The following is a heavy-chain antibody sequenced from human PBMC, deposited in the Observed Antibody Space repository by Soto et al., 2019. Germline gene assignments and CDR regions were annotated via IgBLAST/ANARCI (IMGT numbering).Heavy chain of an antibody. CDR1: GFTFSSYA. J-gene: IGHJ5*02. Sequence: GGSLRLSCAASGFTFSSYAMSWVRQAPGKGLEWVSAISGSGGSTYYADSVKGRFTISRDNSKNTLYLQMNSLRAEDTAVYYCAKDRLPPSHSRGWYWFDPWGQGTLVTVSS. D-gene: IGHD6-19*01. CDR2: ISGSGGST. V-gene: IGHV3-23*01. CDR3: AKDRLPPSHSRGWYWFDP.